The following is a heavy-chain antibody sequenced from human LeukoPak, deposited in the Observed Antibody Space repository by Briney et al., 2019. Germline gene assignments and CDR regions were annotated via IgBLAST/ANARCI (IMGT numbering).Heavy chain of an antibody. CDR2: ISGSGGST. J-gene: IGHJ4*02. CDR1: GFTFSSYA. Sequence: LTGGSLRLSCAASGFTFSSYAMSWVRQAPGKGLEWVSAISGSGGSTYYADSVKGRFTISSDNSKNTLYLQMNSLRAEDTAVYYCAKDPGYSSSWRFDYWGQGTLVTVSS. D-gene: IGHD6-13*01. CDR3: AKDPGYSSSWRFDY. V-gene: IGHV3-23*01.